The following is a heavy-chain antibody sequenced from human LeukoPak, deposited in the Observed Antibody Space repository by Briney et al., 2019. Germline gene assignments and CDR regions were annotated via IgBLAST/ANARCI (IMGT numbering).Heavy chain of an antibody. CDR3: TTDFRV. CDR1: GISVNTAW. V-gene: IGHV3-15*01. Sequence: GSLRLSCAASGISVNTAWMNWVRQAPGKGLEYIGRIKSENDGGTIYYAAPVEGRFTISRDDSRNTLYLQMNSLKIEDTALYYCTTDFRVWGQGSLVTVSS. J-gene: IGHJ1*01. CDR2: IKSENDGGTI. D-gene: IGHD3-10*01.